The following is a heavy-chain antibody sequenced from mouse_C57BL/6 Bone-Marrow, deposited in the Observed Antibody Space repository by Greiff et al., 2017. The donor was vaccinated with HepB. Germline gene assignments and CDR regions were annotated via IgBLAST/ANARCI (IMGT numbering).Heavy chain of an antibody. D-gene: IGHD2-3*01. CDR3: AQIDGYYGRDY. V-gene: IGHV1-64*01. J-gene: IGHJ2*01. Sequence: QVQLQQPGAELVKPGASVKLSCKASGYTFTSYWMHWVKQRPGQGLEWIGMIHPNSGSTNSNEKFKSKATLTVDKSSSTAYMQLSSLTSEDSAVYYCAQIDGYYGRDYWGQGTTLTVSS. CDR2: IHPNSGST. CDR1: GYTFTSYW.